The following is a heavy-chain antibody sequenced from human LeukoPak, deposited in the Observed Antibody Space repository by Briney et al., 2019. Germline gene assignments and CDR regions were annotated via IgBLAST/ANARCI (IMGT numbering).Heavy chain of an antibody. J-gene: IGHJ3*02. CDR1: GFTFSGYE. Sequence: GGSLRLSCAASGFTFSGYEMNWVRQAPGKGLEWVSYISSTGSSIYYADSVKGRFTISRENAKNSLYLQMNSLRAEDTAVYYCARQGGEMTTISNAFDIWGQGTLVTVSS. V-gene: IGHV3-48*03. CDR2: ISSTGSSI. D-gene: IGHD5-24*01. CDR3: ARQGGEMTTISNAFDI.